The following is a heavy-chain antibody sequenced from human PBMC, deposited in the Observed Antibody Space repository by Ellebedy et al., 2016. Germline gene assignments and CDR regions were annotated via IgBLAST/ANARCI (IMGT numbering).Heavy chain of an antibody. J-gene: IGHJ3*02. CDR3: ARASSGQSPKRAFDI. CDR1: GFTFSSYS. V-gene: IGHV3-48*04. Sequence: GESLKISXAAFGFTFSSYSMNWVRQAPGKGLEWVSSISSSSSTIYYADSVKGRFTISRDNAKNSLYLQMNSLRAEDTAVYYCARASSGQSPKRAFDIWGQGTMVTVSS. CDR2: ISSSSSTI. D-gene: IGHD6-19*01.